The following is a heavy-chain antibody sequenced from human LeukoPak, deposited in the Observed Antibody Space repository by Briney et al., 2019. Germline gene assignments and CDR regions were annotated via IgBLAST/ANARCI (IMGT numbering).Heavy chain of an antibody. CDR2: IIPILGIA. J-gene: IGHJ4*02. CDR1: GGTFSSYA. D-gene: IGHD2-2*01. Sequence: ASVKVSCKASGGTFSSYAISWVRQAPGQGLEWMGRIIPILGIANYAQKFQGRVTITADKSTSTAYMELSSLRSEDTAVYYCARALVVVPAPFDYWGQGTLVTVSS. V-gene: IGHV1-69*04. CDR3: ARALVVVPAPFDY.